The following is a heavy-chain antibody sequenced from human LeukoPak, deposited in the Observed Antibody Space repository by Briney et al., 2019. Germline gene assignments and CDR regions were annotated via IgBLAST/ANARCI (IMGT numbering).Heavy chain of an antibody. Sequence: GGSLRLSCAASGFTFSNAWMSWVRQAPGKGLGWVGRIKSKTDGGTTDYAAPVKGRFTISRDDSKNTLYLQMNSLKTEDTAVYYCTTPYYYDSSGYYDYWGQGTLVTVSS. CDR1: GFTFSNAW. V-gene: IGHV3-15*01. D-gene: IGHD3-22*01. J-gene: IGHJ4*02. CDR2: IKSKTDGGTT. CDR3: TTPYYYDSSGYYDY.